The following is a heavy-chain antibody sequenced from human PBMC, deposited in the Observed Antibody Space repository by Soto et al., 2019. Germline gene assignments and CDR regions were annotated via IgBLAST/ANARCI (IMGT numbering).Heavy chain of an antibody. D-gene: IGHD3-22*01. CDR3: ARSAIPYYNDVFDY. J-gene: IGHJ4*02. V-gene: IGHV4-31*03. CDR2: IYDSGRT. CDR1: GGSISGGGYY. Sequence: QVQLQESGPGLVKPSQTLSLTCTVSGGSISGGGYYWNWIRLHPGKGLEWIGSIYDSGRTYDNPSLKSRVTISVDTSKTQFSLKMSSVTAADTAVYYCARSAIPYYNDVFDYWGQGTQVTVSS.